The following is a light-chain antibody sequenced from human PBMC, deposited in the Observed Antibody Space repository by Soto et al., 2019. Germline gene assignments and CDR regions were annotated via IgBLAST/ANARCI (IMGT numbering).Light chain of an antibody. J-gene: IGLJ1*01. V-gene: IGLV2-18*02. CDR3: SAYAGSSTLFV. CDR1: SSDVGSYNR. Sequence: QSVLTQPPSVSGSPGQSVTISCTGTSSDVGSYNRVSWYQQPPGTAPKVIVYEVTNRPSGVPDRFSGSKSGNTASLTISGLQAEDEADYYCSAYAGSSTLFVFGTGTKVTVL. CDR2: EVT.